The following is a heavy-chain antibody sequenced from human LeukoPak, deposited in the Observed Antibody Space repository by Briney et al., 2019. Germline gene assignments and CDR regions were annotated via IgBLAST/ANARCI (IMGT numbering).Heavy chain of an antibody. V-gene: IGHV1-24*01. CDR2: FDPGDDET. Sequence: GASVKVSCKVSGYSLSELSTHWVRQAPGQGLEWMGGFDPGDDETIYAQKFQGRVTMTEDTSTDTAYLELSSLRSEDTAVYYCARSTVVVPGLFDYWGQGTLVTVSS. CDR3: ARSTVVVPGLFDY. J-gene: IGHJ4*02. CDR1: GYSLSELS. D-gene: IGHD4-23*01.